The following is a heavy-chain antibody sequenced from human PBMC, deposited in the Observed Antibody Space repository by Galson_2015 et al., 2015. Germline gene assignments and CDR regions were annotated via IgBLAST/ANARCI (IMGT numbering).Heavy chain of an antibody. CDR1: GGSISSGVYY. CDR3: ASRYCSGGRCYSGWFDP. CDR2: IYYSGNT. J-gene: IGHJ5*02. D-gene: IGHD2-15*01. Sequence: TLSLTCTVSGGSISSGVYYWSWIRQFSGKGLEWIGYIYYSGNTNYNPSLRSRVTMSVDTSKNQFSLKLSSVTAADTAVYYCASRYCSGGRCYSGWFDPWGQGTLVTVSS. V-gene: IGHV4-31*03.